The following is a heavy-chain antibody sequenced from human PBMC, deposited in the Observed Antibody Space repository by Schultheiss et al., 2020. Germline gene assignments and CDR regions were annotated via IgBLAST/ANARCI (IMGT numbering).Heavy chain of an antibody. CDR2: ISGSGGST. D-gene: IGHD6-19*01. V-gene: IGHV3-23*01. CDR3: AKGDQWLVRFVG. CDR1: GFTFGSYG. Sequence: GGSLRLSCAASGFTFGSYGMHWVRQAPGKGLEWVSAISGSGGSTYYADSVKGRFTISRDNSKNTLYLQMNSLRAEDTAVYYCAKGDQWLVRFVGWGQGTLVTVSS. J-gene: IGHJ4*02.